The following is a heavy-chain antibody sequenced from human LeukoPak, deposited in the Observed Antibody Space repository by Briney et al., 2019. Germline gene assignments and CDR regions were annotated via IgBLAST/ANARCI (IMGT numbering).Heavy chain of an antibody. Sequence: GESLRISCKGSGYIFTNNWISWVRQMPGKGLEGMGRIDPRDSNTNYSPSFQGHVTISVDKSINTAHLQWSSLEASDTAMYYCARHYGGHVYFYDSSGYCDYWGQGTLVTVSS. V-gene: IGHV5-10-1*01. CDR2: IDPRDSNT. CDR1: GYIFTNNW. D-gene: IGHD3-22*01. J-gene: IGHJ4*02. CDR3: ARHYGGHVYFYDSSGYCDY.